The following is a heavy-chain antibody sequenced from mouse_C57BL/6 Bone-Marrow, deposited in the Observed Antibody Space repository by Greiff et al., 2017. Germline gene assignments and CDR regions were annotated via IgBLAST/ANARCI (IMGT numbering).Heavy chain of an antibody. CDR2: IDPENGDT. CDR1: GFNIQDDY. V-gene: IGHV14-4*01. CDR3: TTEDAWFAY. Sequence: EVQLQQSGAELVRPGASVKLSCTASGFNIQDDYMHWVKQRPEQGLEWIGWIDPENGDTEYASKFQGKATITADTSSNTAYLQLSSLTSEDTAVYYCTTEDAWFAYWGQGTLVTVSA. J-gene: IGHJ3*01.